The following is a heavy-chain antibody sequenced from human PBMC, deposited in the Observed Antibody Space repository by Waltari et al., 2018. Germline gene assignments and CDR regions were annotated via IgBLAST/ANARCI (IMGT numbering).Heavy chain of an antibody. CDR2: ISYDGSNK. CDR1: GFTFSSYA. V-gene: IGHV3-30-3*01. Sequence: QVQLVESGGGVVQPGRSLRLSCAASGFTFSSYAMHWVRQAPGKGLEWVAVISYDGSNKYYADSVKGRFTISRDNSKNTLYLQMNSLRAEDTAVYYCAREWDGDYLQGYFQHWGQGTLVTVSS. CDR3: AREWDGDYLQGYFQH. J-gene: IGHJ1*01. D-gene: IGHD4-17*01.